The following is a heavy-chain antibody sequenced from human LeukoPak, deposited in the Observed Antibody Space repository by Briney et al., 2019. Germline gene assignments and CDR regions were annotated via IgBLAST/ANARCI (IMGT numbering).Heavy chain of an antibody. Sequence: GGSLRLSCSASGFTFSSYAMSWVRQAPGKGLEWVSAISGSGGSTHYADSVKGRFTISRDNSKNTLYLQMNSLRAEDTAVDYCARQYCSSTSCYTWDYYFDYWGQGTLVTVSS. V-gene: IGHV3-23*01. J-gene: IGHJ4*02. CDR3: ARQYCSSTSCYTWDYYFDY. CDR1: GFTFSSYA. CDR2: ISGSGGST. D-gene: IGHD2-2*02.